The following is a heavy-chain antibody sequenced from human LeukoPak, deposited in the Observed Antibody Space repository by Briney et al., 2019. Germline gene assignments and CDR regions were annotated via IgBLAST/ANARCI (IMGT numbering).Heavy chain of an antibody. CDR3: ARSQRDAFDI. CDR2: IYHSGST. CDR1: GYSISSGYY. Sequence: PSETLSLTCAVSGYSISSGYYWGRIRQPPGKGLEWIGSIYHSGSTYYNPSLKSRVTISVDTSKNQFSLKLSSVTAADTAVYYCARSQRDAFDIWGQGTMVTVSS. V-gene: IGHV4-38-2*01. J-gene: IGHJ3*02.